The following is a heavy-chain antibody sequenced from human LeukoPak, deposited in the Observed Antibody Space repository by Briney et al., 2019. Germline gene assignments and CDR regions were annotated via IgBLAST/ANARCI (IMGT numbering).Heavy chain of an antibody. V-gene: IGHV4-59*01. D-gene: IGHD5-18*01. J-gene: IGHJ4*02. CDR1: GGPIHTYY. CDR2: ISYSGNS. CDR3: ARGFGYSFGYIGY. Sequence: PSETLSLTCTVSGGPIHTYYWNWIRQPPGKGLEWIAYISYSGNSNYNPSLKSRVSISVDTSKNQFSLKLSSATAADTAVYYCARGFGYSFGYIGYWGQGTLVTVSS.